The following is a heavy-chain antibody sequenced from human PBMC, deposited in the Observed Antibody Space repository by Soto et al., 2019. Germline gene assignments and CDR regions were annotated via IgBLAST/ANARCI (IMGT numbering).Heavy chain of an antibody. CDR1: GFSFSSYG. V-gene: IGHV3-30*18. CDR3: AKERMEQYQLLPFFDY. CDR2: ISYDGSNK. J-gene: IGHJ4*02. D-gene: IGHD2-2*01. Sequence: PGGSLRLSCAASGFSFSSYGMHWLRQAAGKGLEWVAVISYDGSNKYYVDSVRGRFTISRDNSKNTLYLQMNSLRPEDTAVFYCAKERMEQYQLLPFFDYWGQGTLVTVSS.